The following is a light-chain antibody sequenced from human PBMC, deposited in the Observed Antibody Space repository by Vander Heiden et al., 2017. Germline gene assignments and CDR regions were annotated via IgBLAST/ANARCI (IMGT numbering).Light chain of an antibody. CDR1: QSVSSY. CDR3: QQHSNWPPYT. CDR2: DAS. J-gene: IGKJ2*01. Sequence: EIVLTHSPATLSLSPGERATPSCRASQSVSSYLAWYQQKPGQAPRLLIYDASNRATGIPARFSGSGYGTDFTLTISSLEPEDFAVYYCQQHSNWPPYTFGQGTKLEIK. V-gene: IGKV3-11*01.